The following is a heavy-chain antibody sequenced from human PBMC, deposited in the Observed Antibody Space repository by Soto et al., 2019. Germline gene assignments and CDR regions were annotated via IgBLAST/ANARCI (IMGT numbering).Heavy chain of an antibody. CDR1: GGSFSGYY. D-gene: IGHD3-22*01. Sequence: SETLSLTCAVYGGSFSGYYWSWIRQPPGKGLEWIGEINHSGSTNYNPSLKSRVTISVDTSKNQFSLRLSSVTAADTAVYYCARHGFYDSSGYYYNWFDPWGQGTLVTVSS. CDR2: INHSGST. V-gene: IGHV4-34*01. J-gene: IGHJ5*02. CDR3: ARHGFYDSSGYYYNWFDP.